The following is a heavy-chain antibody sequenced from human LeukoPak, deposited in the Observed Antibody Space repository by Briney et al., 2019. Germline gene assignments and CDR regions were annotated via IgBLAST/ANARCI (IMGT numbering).Heavy chain of an antibody. CDR1: GFTFDDYG. Sequence: GGSLRLSCAASGFTFDDYGMSWVRQAPGKGLEWVSGINWNGGSTGYADSVKGRFTISRDNAKNSLYLQMNSLRAEDTALYYCARGPSSGYYYYFDYWGQGTLVTVSS. CDR3: ARGPSSGYYYYFDY. D-gene: IGHD3-22*01. J-gene: IGHJ4*02. V-gene: IGHV3-20*04. CDR2: INWNGGST.